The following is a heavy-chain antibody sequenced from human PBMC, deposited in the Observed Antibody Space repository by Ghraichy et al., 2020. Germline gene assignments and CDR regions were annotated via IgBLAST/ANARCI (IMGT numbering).Heavy chain of an antibody. Sequence: SETLSLTCAVYGGSFSGYYWSWIRQPPGKGLEWIGEINHSGSTNYNPSLKSRVTISVDTSKNQFSLKLSSVTAADTAVYYCARVPRGYCTGGVCWKPDNWFDPWGQGTLVTVSS. CDR3: ARVPRGYCTGGVCWKPDNWFDP. D-gene: IGHD2-8*02. CDR2: INHSGST. J-gene: IGHJ5*02. V-gene: IGHV4-34*01. CDR1: GGSFSGYY.